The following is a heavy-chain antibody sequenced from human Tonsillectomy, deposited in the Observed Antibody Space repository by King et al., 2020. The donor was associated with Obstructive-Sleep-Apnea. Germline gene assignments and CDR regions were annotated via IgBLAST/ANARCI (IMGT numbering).Heavy chain of an antibody. CDR1: GHTLTSYG. CDR3: SRENLHYISTNYYYGMDV. J-gene: IGHJ6*02. V-gene: IGHV1-18*04. Sequence: QLVQSGVEVKKPGASVTVSCKASGHTLTSYGISWVRQAPGQGLEWMGWISAYNGNTNYAQKLQGRVTMTIDTSASTAYMELRSLRSADTAVYYCSRENLHYISTNYYYGMDVWGQGTTVTVSS. D-gene: IGHD1-7*01. CDR2: ISAYNGNT.